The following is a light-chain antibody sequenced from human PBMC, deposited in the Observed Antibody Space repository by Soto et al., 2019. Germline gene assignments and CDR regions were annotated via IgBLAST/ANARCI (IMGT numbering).Light chain of an antibody. CDR2: GNS. CDR3: QSYDNCLSVYV. CDR1: SSNIGAHYD. J-gene: IGLJ1*01. Sequence: QSLLTQPPSVSGAPGQRGTIACTGSSSNIGAHYDVHWYQQLPGTAPKLLIYGNSNRPSGVPDRFSGSKSGTSASLAITGLQAEDEADYYCQSYDNCLSVYVFGTGTKVTVL. V-gene: IGLV1-40*01.